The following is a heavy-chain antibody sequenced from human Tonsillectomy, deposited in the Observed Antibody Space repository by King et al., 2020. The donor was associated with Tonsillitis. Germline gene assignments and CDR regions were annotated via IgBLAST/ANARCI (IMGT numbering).Heavy chain of an antibody. CDR1: GFSLSNSGLC. Sequence: TLKESGPALVKPTQTLTLTCTFSGFSLSNSGLCVSWIRQPPGKALQWLAVIHWDDDKYYSASLRTRLTISKDTSKNQVVLTMTNMDPVDTATYYCARTLPYYDFWSGYYFDYWGQGPLVTVSS. CDR2: IHWDDDK. V-gene: IGHV2-70*01. J-gene: IGHJ4*02. CDR3: ARTLPYYDFWSGYYFDY. D-gene: IGHD3-3*01.